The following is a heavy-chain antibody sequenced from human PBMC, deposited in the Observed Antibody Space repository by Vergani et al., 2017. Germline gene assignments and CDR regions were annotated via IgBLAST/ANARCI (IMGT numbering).Heavy chain of an antibody. CDR1: NDSVSNTFYY. J-gene: IGHJ4*02. Sequence: QVQLQESGPGLVKPSETLSLTCTVSNDSVSNTFYYWGWIRQTPGKGLEWIGYIYYSGSTNYNPSLKSRVTISVDTSKNQFSLKLSSVTAADTAVYYCARGDSGYDTPFDYWGQGTLVTVSS. CDR2: IYYSGST. V-gene: IGHV4-61*01. D-gene: IGHD5-12*01. CDR3: ARGDSGYDTPFDY.